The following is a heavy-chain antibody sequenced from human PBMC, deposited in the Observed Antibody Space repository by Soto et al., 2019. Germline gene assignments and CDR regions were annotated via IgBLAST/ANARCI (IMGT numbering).Heavy chain of an antibody. CDR2: ISGSGGTT. J-gene: IGHJ4*02. V-gene: IGHV3-23*01. CDR3: AKVDYDILTGYLGY. D-gene: IGHD3-9*01. CDR1: GFTFSSYD. Sequence: GGSLRLSCAASGFTFSSYDMSWVRQAPGKGLEWVSAISGSGGTTYYADSVKGRFTISRDNSKNTLYLQMNSLRAEDTAVYYCAKVDYDILTGYLGYWGQGTLVTVSS.